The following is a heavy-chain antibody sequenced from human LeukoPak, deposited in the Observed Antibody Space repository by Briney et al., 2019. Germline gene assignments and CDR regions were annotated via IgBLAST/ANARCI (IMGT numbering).Heavy chain of an antibody. Sequence: GGSLRLSCAASGFTFSSYAMSWVRQAPGKGLEWVSAISGSGGSTYYADSVKGRFTISRDNSKNTLYLRMNSLRAEDTAVYYCAKGTHYYDSSGYNDYWGQGTLVTVSS. V-gene: IGHV3-23*01. CDR3: AKGTHYYDSSGYNDY. D-gene: IGHD3-22*01. CDR1: GFTFSSYA. J-gene: IGHJ4*02. CDR2: ISGSGGST.